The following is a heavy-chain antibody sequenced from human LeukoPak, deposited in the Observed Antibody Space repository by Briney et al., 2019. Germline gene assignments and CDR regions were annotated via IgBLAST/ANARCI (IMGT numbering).Heavy chain of an antibody. Sequence: GGSLRLSCAASGFTFRSYAITWFPQPPGKGRNWVSIISDSGTSTYYADSVKGRFTISRDNSKNTLYLQMNSLRAEDTAVYYCAKQVCGADCYYYYGMDVWAKGPRSPSP. CDR3: AKQVCGADCYYYYGMDV. J-gene: IGHJ6*02. CDR2: ISDSGTST. CDR1: GFTFRSYA. D-gene: IGHD2-21*02. V-gene: IGHV3-23*01.